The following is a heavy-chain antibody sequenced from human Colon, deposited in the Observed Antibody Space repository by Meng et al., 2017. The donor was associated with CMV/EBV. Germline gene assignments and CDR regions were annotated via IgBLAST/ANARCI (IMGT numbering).Heavy chain of an antibody. CDR1: GFTFNDYS. CDR3: VRIPAAATGWFDP. V-gene: IGHV3-11*01. Sequence: GESLKISCAASGFTFNDYSMSWIRQAPGKGLEWISYISSNGRTIYYADSVRGRFTISRDNARNSLFLQMNTLSADDTAVYYCVRIPAAATGWFDPWGQGTLVTVSS. J-gene: IGHJ5*02. CDR2: ISSNGRTI. D-gene: IGHD6-13*01.